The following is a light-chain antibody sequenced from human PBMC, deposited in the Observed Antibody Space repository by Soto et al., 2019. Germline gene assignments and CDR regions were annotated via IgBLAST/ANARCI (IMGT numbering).Light chain of an antibody. CDR2: DAS. J-gene: IGKJ1*01. CDR1: QSIPSRY. CDR3: HHYGSSPWT. Sequence: EIVLTQSPATLSLSPGGRATLSCGASQSIPSRYLAWNQQKPGLAPRLLIYDASSRASGIPDRFSGSGSGTDFTLTISRLEPEDFAGYCCHHYGSSPWTFGQGTKVEIK. V-gene: IGKV3D-20*01.